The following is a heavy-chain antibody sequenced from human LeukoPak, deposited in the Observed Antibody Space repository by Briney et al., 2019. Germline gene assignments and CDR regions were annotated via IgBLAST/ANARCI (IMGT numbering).Heavy chain of an antibody. Sequence: GGSLRLSCAASGFTFSSYSMNWVRQAPGKGLEWVSSISSSSSYIYYADSVKGRFTISRDNAKDSLYLQMNSLRAEDTAVYYCASLDLYCTNGVCLIDYWGQGTLVTVSS. J-gene: IGHJ4*02. V-gene: IGHV3-21*01. D-gene: IGHD2-8*01. CDR3: ASLDLYCTNGVCLIDY. CDR1: GFTFSSYS. CDR2: ISSSSSYI.